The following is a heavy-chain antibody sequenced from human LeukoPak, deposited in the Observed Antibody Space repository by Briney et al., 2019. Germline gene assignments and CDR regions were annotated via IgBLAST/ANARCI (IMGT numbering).Heavy chain of an antibody. J-gene: IGHJ2*01. V-gene: IGHV5-51*01. CDR3: ARRANMVTTRFFDL. CDR1: RYSFPSYW. Sequence: GESLKISCKGSRYSFPSYWIAWVRQMPGKGLEWMGSVYPGDSDTRYSPSFQDQVTISADRSIRTAYLHWSSLKASDTAMYYCARRANMVTTRFFDLWGRGTLVTVSS. D-gene: IGHD4-17*01. CDR2: VYPGDSDT.